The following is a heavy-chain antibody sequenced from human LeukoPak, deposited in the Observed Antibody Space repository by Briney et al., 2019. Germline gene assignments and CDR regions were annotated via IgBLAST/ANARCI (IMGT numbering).Heavy chain of an antibody. CDR1: GGSISTYY. CDR3: AKLGGSFAFLDY. V-gene: IGHV4-59*01. J-gene: IGHJ4*02. D-gene: IGHD1-26*01. CDR2: IHYSGST. Sequence: SETLSLTCTVSGGSISTYYWSWIRQPPGKGLEWIAYIHYSGSTNYNPSLKSRVTISVDTSKKHLSLKLSSGTAADTAVYYCAKLGGSFAFLDYWGQGTLVTVSS.